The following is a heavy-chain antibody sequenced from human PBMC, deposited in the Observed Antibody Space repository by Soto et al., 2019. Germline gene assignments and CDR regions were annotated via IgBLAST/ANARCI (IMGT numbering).Heavy chain of an antibody. CDR2: IIPIFGTA. CDR3: ATGDTMIVVATYVY. D-gene: IGHD3-22*01. CDR1: GGTFSSYA. Sequence: SVKVSCKASGGTFSSYAISWVRQAPGQGLEWMGGIIPIFGTANYAQKFQGRVTITADKSTSTAYMELSSLRSEDTAVYHCATGDTMIVVATYVYWGQGTLVTVSS. J-gene: IGHJ4*02. V-gene: IGHV1-69*06.